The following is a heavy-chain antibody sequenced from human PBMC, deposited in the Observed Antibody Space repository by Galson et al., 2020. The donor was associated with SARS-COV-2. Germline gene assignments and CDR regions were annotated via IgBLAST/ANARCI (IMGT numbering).Heavy chain of an antibody. CDR3: ARSRHDWTKIVVAITAYYHYMDV. Sequence: SETLSLTCAVYGGSFSDYYCSWIRQSQGKGLEWIGKINHSATTKSSPPLKSRVTIAVDTSKNQFSLKLTSMTAADTAVYYCARSRHDWTKIVVAITAYYHYMDVWSKGTTVTISS. J-gene: IGHJ6*03. V-gene: IGHV4-34*01. D-gene: IGHD3-22*01. CDR1: GGSFSDYY. CDR2: INHSATT.